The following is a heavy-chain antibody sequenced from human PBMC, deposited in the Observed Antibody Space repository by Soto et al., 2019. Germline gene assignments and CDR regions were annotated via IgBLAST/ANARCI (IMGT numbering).Heavy chain of an antibody. V-gene: IGHV1-69*13. CDR2: IIPIFGTA. CDR3: ASSRQSLGFPLGSLYYFDY. CDR1: GGTFSSYA. D-gene: IGHD1-1*01. J-gene: IGHJ4*02. Sequence: SVKVSCKASGGTFSSYAISWVRQAPGQGLEWMGGIIPIFGTANYAQKFQGRVTITADESTSTAYMELSSLRSEDTAVYYCASSRQSLGFPLGSLYYFDYWGPGTMVTVYS.